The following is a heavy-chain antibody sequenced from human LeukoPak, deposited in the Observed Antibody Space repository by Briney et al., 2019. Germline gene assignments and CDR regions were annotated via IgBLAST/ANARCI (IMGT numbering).Heavy chain of an antibody. CDR2: ISGSGGST. J-gene: IGHJ4*02. Sequence: GGSLTLSCAASGFTFSSYAMSWVRQAPGKGLEWVSAISGSGGSTYYADSVKGRFTISRDNSKNTLYLQMISRRAEDTAVYYCAKRSGSYFPAFYFDYWGQGTLVTVSS. V-gene: IGHV3-23*01. CDR1: GFTFSSYA. CDR3: AKRSGSYFPAFYFDY. D-gene: IGHD3-10*01.